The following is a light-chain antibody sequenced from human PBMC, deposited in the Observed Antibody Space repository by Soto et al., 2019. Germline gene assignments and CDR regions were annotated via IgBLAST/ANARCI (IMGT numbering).Light chain of an antibody. CDR2: GAS. CDR1: QSVDSNY. V-gene: IGKV3-20*01. Sequence: IVWTHAPGTLSFSPGEVATLSFRASQSVDSNYLAWYQQKPGQAPRLLIPGASDRGTGPPDRFSGSGSGTDFPLTISRLEPEDFAVYYCHKYGNTLWTFSQGTKVDI. J-gene: IGKJ1*01. CDR3: HKYGNTLWT.